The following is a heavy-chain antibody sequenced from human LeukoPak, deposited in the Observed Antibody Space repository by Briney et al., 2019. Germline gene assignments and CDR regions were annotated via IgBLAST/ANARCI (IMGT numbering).Heavy chain of an antibody. D-gene: IGHD3-10*01. J-gene: IGHJ4*02. CDR3: TTRITMVRGVFDY. V-gene: IGHV3-15*01. CDR1: GVTFSKAW. CDR2: IKSKTDGGTT. Sequence: GRSLRLACAASGVTFSKAWMSWVRQAPGKGLEWVGRIKSKTDGGTTDYAAPVKGRSTISRDDSKNTLYLQMNSLKTEDTAVYYCTTRITMVRGVFDYWGQGTLVTVSS.